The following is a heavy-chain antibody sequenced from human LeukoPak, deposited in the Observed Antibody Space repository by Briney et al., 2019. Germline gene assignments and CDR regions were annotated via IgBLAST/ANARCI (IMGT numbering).Heavy chain of an antibody. J-gene: IGHJ6*02. D-gene: IGHD3-10*01. Sequence: PGGSLRLSCAASGFTFSSYAMHWVRQAPGKGLEWVAVISYDGNHIFYADSVKGRFTISRDNAKNSLYLQMNSLRAEDTAVYYCARDEWFGTSYYYYYGMDVWGQGTTVTVSS. V-gene: IGHV3-30*04. CDR2: ISYDGNHI. CDR3: ARDEWFGTSYYYYYGMDV. CDR1: GFTFSSYA.